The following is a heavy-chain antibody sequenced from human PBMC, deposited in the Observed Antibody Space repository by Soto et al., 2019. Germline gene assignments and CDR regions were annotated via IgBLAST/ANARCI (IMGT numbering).Heavy chain of an antibody. CDR2: SGNKANSDTT. J-gene: IGHJ3*02. Sequence: GGSLTLSCAASGSTLSDHYVDWVRQAPGKGLEWVGRSGNKANSDTTEYGSSVKGRFTTSRDDSKNSMYLQMNSLKTEDTAVYYCTRGYSGIDIYAFDIWVQGTLVTVSS. CDR1: GSTLSDHY. CDR3: TRGYSGIDIYAFDI. D-gene: IGHD1-26*01. V-gene: IGHV3-72*01.